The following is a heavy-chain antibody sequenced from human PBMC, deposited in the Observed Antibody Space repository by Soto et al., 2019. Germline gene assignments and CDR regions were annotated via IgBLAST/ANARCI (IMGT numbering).Heavy chain of an antibody. Sequence: EVQLLESGGGLVQPGGSLRLSCAASGFTFSSYAMSWVRQAPGKGLEWVSGISWNSGSIGYADSVKGRFTISRDNAKNSLYLQMNSLRAEDTALYYCAKDPSFEYSSSAGDYWGQGTLVTVSS. CDR3: AKDPSFEYSSSAGDY. J-gene: IGHJ4*02. CDR1: GFTFSSYA. CDR2: ISWNSGSI. D-gene: IGHD6-6*01. V-gene: IGHV3-9*01.